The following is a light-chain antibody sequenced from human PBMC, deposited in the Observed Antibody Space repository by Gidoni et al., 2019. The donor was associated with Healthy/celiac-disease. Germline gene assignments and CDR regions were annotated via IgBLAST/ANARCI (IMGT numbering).Light chain of an antibody. Sequence: EIVITPSPATLSVSPGERAILSCRASQSVSSSLAWYQQKPGQSPRLLIYGASTRATGIPARFSGSGSGTEFTLTISSLQSEDFAVYYCQQYNNWYTFGQGTKLEIK. CDR2: GAS. V-gene: IGKV3-15*01. CDR3: QQYNNWYT. CDR1: QSVSSS. J-gene: IGKJ2*01.